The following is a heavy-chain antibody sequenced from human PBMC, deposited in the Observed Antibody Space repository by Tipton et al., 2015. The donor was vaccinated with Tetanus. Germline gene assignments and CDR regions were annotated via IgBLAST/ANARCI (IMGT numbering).Heavy chain of an antibody. D-gene: IGHD3-10*01. V-gene: IGHV4-39*01. J-gene: IGHJ5*02. Sequence: VKPSETLSLNCRVSGSSISDTKYYWGWIRQPPGKGMEWIASIYFKGDTYFSPTLKSRVAIAVDTSQNVFSLKLTSVTAADTAVYFCARHLYGYWFDPWGQGVQVTVSS. CDR3: ARHLYGYWFDP. CDR1: GSSISDTKYY. CDR2: IYFKGDT.